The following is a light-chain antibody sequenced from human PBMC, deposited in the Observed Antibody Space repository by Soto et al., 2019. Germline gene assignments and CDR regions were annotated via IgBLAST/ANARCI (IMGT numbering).Light chain of an antibody. CDR2: GAS. CDR1: QSVSSN. V-gene: IGKV3-15*01. Sequence: EIVMTPSPATLSVSPGERATLSCRASQSVSSNLAWYQQKPGQAPRLLIYGASTRATGIPARFSGSGSGTEFTLTISSLEPEDFAVYYCQQRSNWPPFTFGQGTRLEIK. CDR3: QQRSNWPPFT. J-gene: IGKJ5*01.